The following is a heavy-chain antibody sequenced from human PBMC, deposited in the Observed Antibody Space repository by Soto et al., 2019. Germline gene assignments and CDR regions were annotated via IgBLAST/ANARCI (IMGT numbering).Heavy chain of an antibody. V-gene: IGHV3-74*01. J-gene: IGHJ4*01. Sequence: EVQLAESGGGLIQPGGSLRLSCATSGFTFSRYWIHWVRQAPGEGLVWVSRISGDGVHTDYAESVKGRFTVSRDIAKSTGYLQMNNLRAEDTAIYYCARDPSPYTSGWFGIDFWGHGTLVTVSS. CDR2: ISGDGVHT. CDR3: ARDPSPYTSGWFGIDF. D-gene: IGHD6-19*01. CDR1: GFTFSRYW.